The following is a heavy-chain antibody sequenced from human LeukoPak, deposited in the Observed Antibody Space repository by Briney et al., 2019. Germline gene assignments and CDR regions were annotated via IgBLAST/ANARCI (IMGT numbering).Heavy chain of an antibody. CDR1: GGTFSSCA. D-gene: IGHD2-2*01. CDR2: IIPILGIA. Sequence: GSSVKVSGMASGGTFSSCAISWVRPAPGQGLEWMGRIIPILGIANYAQKFQGSVTITADKSTSTAYMEPSSLRSEDTAVYYCARVAIPGAFDIWGQGTMVTVSS. J-gene: IGHJ3*02. CDR3: ARVAIPGAFDI. V-gene: IGHV1-69*04.